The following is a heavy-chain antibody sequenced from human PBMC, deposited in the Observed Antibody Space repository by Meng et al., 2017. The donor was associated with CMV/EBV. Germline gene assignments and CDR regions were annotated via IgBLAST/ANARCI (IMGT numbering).Heavy chain of an antibody. J-gene: IGHJ4*02. CDR3: ARHKGASSSWRGGFDY. Sequence: GSLRLSCTVSGGSISSSSYYWGWIRQPPGKGLEWIGSIYYSGSTYYNPSLKSRVTISVDTSKNQFSLKLSSVTAADTAVYYCARHKGASSSWRGGFDYWGQETLVTVSS. V-gene: IGHV4-39*01. CDR1: GGSISSSSYY. D-gene: IGHD6-13*01. CDR2: IYYSGST.